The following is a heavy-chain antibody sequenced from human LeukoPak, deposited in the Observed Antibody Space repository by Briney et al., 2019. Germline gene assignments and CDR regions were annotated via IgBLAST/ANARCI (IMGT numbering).Heavy chain of an antibody. CDR2: INPNSGGT. J-gene: IGHJ3*02. Sequence: ASVKVSCKASGFTFTGYYMHWVRQAPGQGLEWMGWINPNSGGTNYAQKFQGRVTMTRDTSITTAYMELTSLRSDDTAVYYCAREGVRSGCAAAFDIWGQGTMVTVSS. CDR3: AREGVRSGCAAAFDI. V-gene: IGHV1-2*02. D-gene: IGHD2-15*01. CDR1: GFTFTGYY.